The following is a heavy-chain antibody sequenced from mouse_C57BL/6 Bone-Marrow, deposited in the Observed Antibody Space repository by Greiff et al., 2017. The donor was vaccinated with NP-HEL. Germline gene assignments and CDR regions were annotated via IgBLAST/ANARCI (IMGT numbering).Heavy chain of an antibody. Sequence: EVNLVESGGGLVKPGGSLKLSCAASGFTFSDYGMHWVRQAPEKGLEWVAYISSGSSTIYYADTVKGRFTISRDNAKNTLFLQMTSLRSEDTAMYYCARQGYYPYYYSMDYWGQGTSVTVSS. D-gene: IGHD2-3*01. CDR1: GFTFSDYG. V-gene: IGHV5-17*01. CDR2: ISSGSSTI. CDR3: ARQGYYPYYYSMDY. J-gene: IGHJ4*01.